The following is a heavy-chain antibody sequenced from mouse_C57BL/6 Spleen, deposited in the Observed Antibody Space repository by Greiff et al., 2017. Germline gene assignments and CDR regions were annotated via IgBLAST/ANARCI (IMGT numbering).Heavy chain of an antibody. V-gene: IGHV1-26*01. CDR3: ARGDYYDYDVDFDV. J-gene: IGHJ1*03. CDR1: GYTFTDYY. CDR2: INPNNGGT. Sequence: VQLQQSGPELVKPGASVKISCKASGYTFTDYYMNWVKQSHGKSLEWIGDINPNNGGTSYNQKFKGKATLTVDKSSSTAYMELRSLTSEDSAVYYCARGDYYDYDVDFDVWGTGTTVTVSS. D-gene: IGHD2-4*01.